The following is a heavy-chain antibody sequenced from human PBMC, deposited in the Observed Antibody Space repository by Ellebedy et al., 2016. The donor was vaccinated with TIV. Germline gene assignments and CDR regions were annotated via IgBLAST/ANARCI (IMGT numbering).Heavy chain of an antibody. CDR1: GNTFSIYA. CDR2: INTDNGNT. Sequence: ASVKVSCKPSGNTFSIYAIHWVRQAPGQSLEWMGWINTDNGNTKYSQKFQGRVTITRDTSASTAYMELSSLRSEDTAVYYCAREIYYYDSSGYHPPFIWGQGTKVTVSS. V-gene: IGHV1-3*04. CDR3: AREIYYYDSSGYHPPFI. D-gene: IGHD3-22*01. J-gene: IGHJ3*02.